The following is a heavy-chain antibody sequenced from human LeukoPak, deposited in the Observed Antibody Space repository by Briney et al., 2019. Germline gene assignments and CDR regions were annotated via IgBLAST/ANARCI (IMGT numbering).Heavy chain of an antibody. Sequence: SETLSLTCTVSGGSISSSSYYWGWIRQPPGKGLEWIGSIYYSGSTYYNPSLKSRVTISIDTSKNQFSLKLSSVTAADTAVYYCARAIHDYGDYWFDPWGQGTLVTVSS. D-gene: IGHD4-17*01. CDR1: GGSISSSSYY. CDR3: ARAIHDYGDYWFDP. CDR2: IYYSGST. J-gene: IGHJ5*02. V-gene: IGHV4-39*07.